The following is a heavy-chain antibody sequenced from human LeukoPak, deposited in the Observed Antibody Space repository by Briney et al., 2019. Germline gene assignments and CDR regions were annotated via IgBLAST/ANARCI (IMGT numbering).Heavy chain of an antibody. D-gene: IGHD1-26*01. CDR2: ISYDGSNK. CDR1: GFTFSSYG. Sequence: GGSLRLSCAASGFTFSSYGMHWVRQAPGKGLEWVAVISYDGSNKYYADSVKGRFTISRDNSKNTLYLQMNSLRTEDTAVYYCARGVSGSSYFDYWGQGTLVTVSS. J-gene: IGHJ4*02. V-gene: IGHV3-30*03. CDR3: ARGVSGSSYFDY.